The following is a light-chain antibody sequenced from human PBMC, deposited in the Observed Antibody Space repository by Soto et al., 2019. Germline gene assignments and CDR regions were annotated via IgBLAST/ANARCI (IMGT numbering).Light chain of an antibody. CDR2: DNN. CDR3: QSFDTSLRGFV. CDR1: SSNIGAGYH. Sequence: SVLTQPPSVSGAPGQRVTISCTGSSSNIGAGYHVHWYQQLPGTAPKLLISDNNNRPSGVPDRFSGSKSGTSASLAISGLQAEDESDYYCQSFDTSLRGFVFGTGTKVTVL. J-gene: IGLJ1*01. V-gene: IGLV1-40*01.